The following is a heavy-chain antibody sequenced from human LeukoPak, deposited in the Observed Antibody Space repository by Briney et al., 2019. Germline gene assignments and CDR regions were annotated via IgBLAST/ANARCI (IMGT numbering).Heavy chain of an antibody. J-gene: IGHJ4*02. V-gene: IGHV3-23*01. CDR3: VKDAPLPFDF. CDR1: GFTFRDFA. CDR2: ISGDAHST. Sequence: PGGSLPLSCAPSGFTFRDFAMSWVRQAPGKGLEWVSAISGDAHSTYYADSLKGRFTISRDNSKNTLYLQVNSLRAADTATYFCVKDAPLPFDFWGQGALVIVSS.